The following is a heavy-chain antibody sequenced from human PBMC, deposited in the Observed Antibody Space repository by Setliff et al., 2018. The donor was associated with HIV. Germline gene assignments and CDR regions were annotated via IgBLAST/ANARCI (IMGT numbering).Heavy chain of an antibody. V-gene: IGHV4-31*03. CDR2: IYYIGGA. J-gene: IGHJ3*02. CDR3: ARESMLRGLRHAVDI. Sequence: SETLSLTCTVSGGSINSGGYYWTWVRQHPGKGLQWIGYIYYIGGAYYNPSLKSRVTISLDPSKNHFSLNLSSVTAADTAVYYCARESMLRGLRHAVDIWGQGTMVTVSS. CDR1: GGSINSGGYY. D-gene: IGHD3-10*01.